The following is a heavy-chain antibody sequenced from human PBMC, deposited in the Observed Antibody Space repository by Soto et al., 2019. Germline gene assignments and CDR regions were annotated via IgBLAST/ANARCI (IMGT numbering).Heavy chain of an antibody. CDR1: GGSISSGDYY. V-gene: IGHV4-30-4*01. CDR2: IYYSGST. D-gene: IGHD2-15*01. CDR3: AREDCSGGSCYSSY. J-gene: IGHJ4*02. Sequence: SETLSLTCTVSGGSISSGDYYWSWIRQPPGKGLEWIGYIYYSGSTYYNPSLKSRVTISVDTSKNQFSLKLSSVTAADTAVYYCAREDCSGGSCYSSYWGQGTLVTVSS.